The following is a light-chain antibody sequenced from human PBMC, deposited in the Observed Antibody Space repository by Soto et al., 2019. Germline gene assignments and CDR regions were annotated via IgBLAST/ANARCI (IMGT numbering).Light chain of an antibody. V-gene: IGKV1-8*01. J-gene: IGKJ1*01. Sequence: AIRMTQSPSSLSASTGDRVTITCRASQGISSYLAWYQQKPGKAPKLLIYAAYTLQSGVPSRFSGSGSGKNFTLTISCLQSEDFATYYCQQYYSYPPTFGQGTKVDIK. CDR1: QGISSY. CDR3: QQYYSYPPT. CDR2: AAY.